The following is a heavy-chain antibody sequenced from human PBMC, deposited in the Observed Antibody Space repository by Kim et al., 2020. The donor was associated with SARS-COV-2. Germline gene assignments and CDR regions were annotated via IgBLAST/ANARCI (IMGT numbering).Heavy chain of an antibody. CDR3: AKDPSVVVTGERDY. CDR2: ISYDGSNK. CDR1: GFTFSSYG. V-gene: IGHV3-30*18. Sequence: GGSLRLSCAASGFTFSSYGMHWVRQAPGKGLVWVAVISYDGSNKYYADSVKGRFTISRDNSKNTLYLQMNSLRAEDTAVYYCAKDPSVVVTGERDYWGQGTLVTVSS. J-gene: IGHJ4*02. D-gene: IGHD2-21*02.